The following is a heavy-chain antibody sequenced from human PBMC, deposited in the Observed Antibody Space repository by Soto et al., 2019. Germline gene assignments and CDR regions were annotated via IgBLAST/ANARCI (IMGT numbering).Heavy chain of an antibody. Sequence: QVQLVQSGAEVKKPGSSVKVSCKASGGTFNNYGITWVRQAPGQGLEWMGGIIPLFGKVHYAQKFQGRVTVTADESTGTGYMALTSLRGEDTAVYYCASYVVRAAAMPCLDHWGQGTLVTVSS. V-gene: IGHV1-69*01. D-gene: IGHD2-2*01. J-gene: IGHJ5*02. CDR2: IIPLFGKV. CDR1: GGTFNNYG. CDR3: ASYVVRAAAMPCLDH.